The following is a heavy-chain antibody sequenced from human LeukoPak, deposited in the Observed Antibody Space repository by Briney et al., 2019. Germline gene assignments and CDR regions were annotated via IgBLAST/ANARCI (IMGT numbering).Heavy chain of an antibody. V-gene: IGHV4-39*07. CDR2: IYYSGST. J-gene: IGHJ4*02. D-gene: IGHD2-15*01. CDR3: ARRSGGWKNDDY. CDR1: GGSISSSSYY. Sequence: SETLSLTCTVSGGSISSSSYYWGWIRQPPGKGLEWIGSIYYSGSTYYNPSLKSRVTISVDKSKNQFSLKLSSVTAADTAVYYCARRSGGWKNDDYWGQGTLVTVSS.